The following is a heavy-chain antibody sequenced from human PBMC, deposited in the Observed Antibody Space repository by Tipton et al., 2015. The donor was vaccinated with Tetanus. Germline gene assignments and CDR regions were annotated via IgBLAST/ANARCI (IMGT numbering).Heavy chain of an antibody. D-gene: IGHD1-14*01. CDR2: IFYTESR. J-gene: IGHJ4*02. Sequence: LSLTCTVSGGSIRSSTYFWGWIRQPPGKGLEWIGHIFYTESRHYNPSLESRVTISVDTSKNQFSQKLSSVTAADTAVYYCARGTGDYWGQGTLVTVSS. V-gene: IGHV4-39*07. CDR3: ARGTGDY. CDR1: GGSIRSSTYF.